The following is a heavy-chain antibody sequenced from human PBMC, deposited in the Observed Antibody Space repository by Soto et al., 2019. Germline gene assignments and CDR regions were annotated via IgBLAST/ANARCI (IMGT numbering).Heavy chain of an antibody. V-gene: IGHV4-4*02. CDR3: AGSPPSSYYGGSGTFDY. J-gene: IGHJ4*02. CDR2: AYHSGST. Sequence: QLQLQESGPGLVRPSGTLSLTCAVSGGFTSTNNWWSWVRQPPGKGLEWIGDAYHSGSTEYNPSLKSRVSISVDKSKNQISLKLTSATAADTAVYYCAGSPPSSYYGGSGTFDYWGQGTLVTVSS. CDR1: GGFTSTNNW. D-gene: IGHD3-10*01.